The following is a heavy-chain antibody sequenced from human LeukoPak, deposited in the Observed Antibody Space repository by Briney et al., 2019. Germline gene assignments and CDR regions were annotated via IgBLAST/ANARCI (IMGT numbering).Heavy chain of an antibody. CDR2: ISGSGGSA. CDR3: AKDPDPYYDFWSGYSKYNWFDH. J-gene: IGHJ5*02. Sequence: GGSLRLSCAASGFTFSSYAMSWVRQAPGKGLEWVSAISGSGGSAYYADSVKGRFTISRDNSKNTLYLQMNSLRAEDTAVYYCAKDPDPYYDFWSGYSKYNWFDHWGQGTLVTVSS. D-gene: IGHD3-3*01. V-gene: IGHV3-23*01. CDR1: GFTFSSYA.